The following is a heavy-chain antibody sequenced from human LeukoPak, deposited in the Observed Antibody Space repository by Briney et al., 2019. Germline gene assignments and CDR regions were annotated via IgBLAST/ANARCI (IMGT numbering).Heavy chain of an antibody. Sequence: SETLSLTCTVSGGSISSSSYYWGWIRQPPGKGLEWIGSIYNSGSTYYNPSLKSRVTIPEDTSKNQFSLKLSSVTAADTAVYYCARQFYADLDYYYYYMDVWGQGTTVTVSS. V-gene: IGHV4-39*01. J-gene: IGHJ6*03. CDR1: GGSISSSSYY. CDR3: ARQFYADLDYYYYYMDV. D-gene: IGHD5/OR15-5a*01. CDR2: IYNSGST.